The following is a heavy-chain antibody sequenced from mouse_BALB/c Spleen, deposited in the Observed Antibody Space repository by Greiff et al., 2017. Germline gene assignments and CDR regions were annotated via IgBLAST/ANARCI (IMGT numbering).Heavy chain of an antibody. CDR3: AKPPYGNYGYFDV. Sequence: VQGVESGPDLVAPSQSLSITCTVSGFSLTSYGVHWVRQPPGKGLEWLVVIWSDGSTTYNSALKSRLSISKDNSKSQDFLKLNSLQTDDTATYYCAKPPYGNYGYFDVWGAGTTVTVSS. V-gene: IGHV2-6-2*01. J-gene: IGHJ1*01. D-gene: IGHD2-1*01. CDR1: GFSLTSYG. CDR2: IWSDGST.